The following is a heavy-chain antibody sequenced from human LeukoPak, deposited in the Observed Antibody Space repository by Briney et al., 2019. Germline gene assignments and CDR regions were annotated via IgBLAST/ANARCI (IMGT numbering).Heavy chain of an antibody. D-gene: IGHD3-10*01. CDR1: GFALSDYA. V-gene: IGHV3-21*01. J-gene: IGHJ4*02. Sequence: GGSLRLSCAASGFALSDYAINWVRQAPGKGLEWVSSISSGATYIYYADSMRGRFTISRDSAKDSVSLQMDSLRAEDTAVYYCAKGHVLLWFGELSKSEYYFDYWGQGTLVTVSS. CDR2: ISSGATYI. CDR3: AKGHVLLWFGELSKSEYYFDY.